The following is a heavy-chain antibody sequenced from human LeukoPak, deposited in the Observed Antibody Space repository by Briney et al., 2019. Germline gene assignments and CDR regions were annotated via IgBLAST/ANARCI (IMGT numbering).Heavy chain of an antibody. V-gene: IGHV1-2*06. CDR1: GYTFTGYC. CDR3: ASEATDYYYYYGMDV. J-gene: IGHJ6*02. D-gene: IGHD5-12*01. CDR2: INPNSGGT. Sequence: ASVKVSCKASGYTFTGYCMHWVRQAPGQGLEWMGRINPNSGGTNYAQKFQGRVTMTRDTSISTAYMELSRLRSDDTAVYYCASEATDYYYYYGMDVWGQGTTVTVSS.